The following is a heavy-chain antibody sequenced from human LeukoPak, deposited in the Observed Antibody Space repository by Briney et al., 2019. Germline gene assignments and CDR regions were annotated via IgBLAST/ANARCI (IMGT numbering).Heavy chain of an antibody. J-gene: IGHJ4*02. CDR3: AKRADSSAHSFDY. V-gene: IGHV3-48*04. CDR1: GFTFSSYG. Sequence: PGGSLRLSCAASGFTFSSYGMHWVRQAPGKGLEWLPYIRSSDSTTYYADSVKGRFTISRDNAKNSLYLQMDSLRVEDTAVYYCAKRADSSAHSFDYWGQGTLVTVSS. CDR2: IRSSDSTT. D-gene: IGHD3-22*01.